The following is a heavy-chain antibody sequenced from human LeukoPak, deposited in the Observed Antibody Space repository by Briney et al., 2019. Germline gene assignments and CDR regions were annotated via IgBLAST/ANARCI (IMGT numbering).Heavy chain of an antibody. Sequence: SETLSLTCAVSGGSISSSNWWSWVRQPPGKGVEWIGEIYHSGSTNYNPSLKSRVTISVDKSKNQFSLKLSSVTAADTAVYYCAREPGGFGYYYGSGSYSWFDPWGQGTLVTVSS. CDR1: GGSISSSNW. V-gene: IGHV4-4*02. J-gene: IGHJ5*02. D-gene: IGHD3-10*01. CDR3: AREPGGFGYYYGSGSYSWFDP. CDR2: IYHSGST.